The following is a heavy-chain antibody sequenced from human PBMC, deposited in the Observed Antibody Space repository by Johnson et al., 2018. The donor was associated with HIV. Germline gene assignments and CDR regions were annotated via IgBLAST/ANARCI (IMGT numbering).Heavy chain of an antibody. Sequence: QVQVVESGGGVVQPGGSLRLSCAAYGFTFSSYGMHWVRQAPGKGLEWVAFIRYDGSNKYYADSVKGRFTISRDNSKNTLYLQMNSLRAEDTAVYYCAKDSPYYYDTAAEAFDIWGQGTMVTVSS. V-gene: IGHV3-30*02. CDR2: IRYDGSNK. J-gene: IGHJ3*02. CDR1: GFTFSSYG. D-gene: IGHD3-22*01. CDR3: AKDSPYYYDTAAEAFDI.